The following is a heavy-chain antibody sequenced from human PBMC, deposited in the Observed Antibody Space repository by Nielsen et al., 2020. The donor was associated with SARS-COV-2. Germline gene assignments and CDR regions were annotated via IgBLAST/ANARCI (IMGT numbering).Heavy chain of an antibody. J-gene: IGHJ4*02. Sequence: GESLKISCAASGFTFSDYYMSWIRQAPGKGLEWVSYISSSGSTTYYADSVKGRFTISRDNAKNSLYLQMNSLRAEDTAVYYCARDTAEGVDYWGQGTLVTVSS. CDR1: GFTFSDYY. CDR2: ISSSGSTT. V-gene: IGHV3-11*04. D-gene: IGHD2-21*02. CDR3: ARDTAEGVDY.